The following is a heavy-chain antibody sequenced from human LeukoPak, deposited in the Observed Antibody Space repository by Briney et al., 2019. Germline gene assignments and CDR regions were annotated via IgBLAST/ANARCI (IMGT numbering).Heavy chain of an antibody. CDR3: ARRLTQYDCFDP. Sequence: SQTLSLTCAISGDSVSSNSVTWNWIRQSPSRGLEWLGRTYYRSAWYNDYAVSVRGRITVNPDTSKNQFSLHLNSVTPEDTAVYYCARRLTQYDCFDPWGRGILVTVSS. CDR2: TYYRSAWYN. J-gene: IGHJ5*02. CDR1: GDSVSSNSVT. D-gene: IGHD2-2*01. V-gene: IGHV6-1*01.